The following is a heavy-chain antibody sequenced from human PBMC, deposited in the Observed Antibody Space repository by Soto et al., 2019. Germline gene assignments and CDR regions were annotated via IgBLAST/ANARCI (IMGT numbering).Heavy chain of an antibody. V-gene: IGHV3-48*03. D-gene: IGHD3-10*01. CDR3: ARDRFGELVFDY. Sequence: EVQLVESGGGLVQPGGSLRLSCAASGFTFSSYEMNWVRQAPGKGLEWVSNISTSGRTIYYADSVKGRFTISRDNAKNSLYLQMNSLRAEDTAVYYCARDRFGELVFDYWGQGTLVTVSS. J-gene: IGHJ4*02. CDR2: ISTSGRTI. CDR1: GFTFSSYE.